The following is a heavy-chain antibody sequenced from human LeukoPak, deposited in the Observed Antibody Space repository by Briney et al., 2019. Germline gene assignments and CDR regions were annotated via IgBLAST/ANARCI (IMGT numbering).Heavy chain of an antibody. V-gene: IGHV3-33*01. D-gene: IGHD3-16*01. CDR2: IWHDGSHK. CDR3: VRGWGSNVYASAFDV. J-gene: IGHJ3*01. Sequence: GESLRLSCAASGFTFSTYGMHWVRQAPGKGLEWVTVIWHDGSHKDYADSVKGRFTISRDNSKNTLYLQMNDLRAEDTAMYYCVRGWGSNVYASAFDVWGQGTMVTVSS. CDR1: GFTFSTYG.